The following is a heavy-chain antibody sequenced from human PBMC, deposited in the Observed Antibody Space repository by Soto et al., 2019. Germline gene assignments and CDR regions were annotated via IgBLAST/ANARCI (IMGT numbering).Heavy chain of an antibody. CDR2: IYPGDSDT. Sequence: GESLKISCKGSGYSFTSYWIGWVRQMPGKGLEWMGIIYPGDSDTRYSPSFQGQVTISADKSISTAYLQWSSLKASDTAMYYCARLFPVVVPAPGIYYYYYGMDVWGQGTTVTVSS. V-gene: IGHV5-51*01. CDR3: ARLFPVVVPAPGIYYYYYGMDV. CDR1: GYSFTSYW. J-gene: IGHJ6*02. D-gene: IGHD2-2*01.